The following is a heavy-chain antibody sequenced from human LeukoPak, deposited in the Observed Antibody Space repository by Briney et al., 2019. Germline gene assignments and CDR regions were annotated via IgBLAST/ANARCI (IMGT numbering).Heavy chain of an antibody. V-gene: IGHV1-2*02. CDR2: INPNSGGT. J-gene: IGHJ4*02. D-gene: IGHD4-23*01. Sequence: GASVKVSCKASGYTFTSYGISWVRQAPGQGLEWMGWINPNSGGTNYAQKFQGRVTMTRDTSISTAYMELSRLRSDDTAVYYCAREYGGNSIHWGQGTLVTVSS. CDR1: GYTFTSYG. CDR3: AREYGGNSIH.